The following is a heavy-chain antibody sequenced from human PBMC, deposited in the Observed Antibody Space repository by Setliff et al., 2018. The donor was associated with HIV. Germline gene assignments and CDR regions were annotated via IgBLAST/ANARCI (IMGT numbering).Heavy chain of an antibody. CDR2: VHYGGRT. CDR1: GDSINDDDYY. CDR3: ARYRSKLDWFDP. D-gene: IGHD1-26*01. J-gene: IGHJ5*02. V-gene: IGHV4-39*01. Sequence: PSETLSLTCTVSGDSINDDDYYWGWIRQPPGKGLEWIGIVHYGGRTYYDPSLRSRITLSVDMSKTQFSLNLRSVTASDTAVYYCARYRSKLDWFDPWGRGTQVTVSS.